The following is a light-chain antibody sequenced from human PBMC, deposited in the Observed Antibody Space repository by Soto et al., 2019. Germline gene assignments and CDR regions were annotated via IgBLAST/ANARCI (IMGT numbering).Light chain of an antibody. CDR2: AAS. CDR3: QQSYSTPRWT. V-gene: IGKV1-39*01. Sequence: DIQMTQSPSSLSASVGDRVTITCRASQSISSYLNWYQQKPGKAPKLLIYAASSLQSGVPSRFSGSESGTDFTLTSSSLQPEDVATYYCQQSYSTPRWTFGQGTKVEIK. J-gene: IGKJ1*01. CDR1: QSISSY.